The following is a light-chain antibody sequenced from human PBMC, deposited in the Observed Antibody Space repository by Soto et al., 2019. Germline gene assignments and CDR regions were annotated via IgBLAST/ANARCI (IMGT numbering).Light chain of an antibody. V-gene: IGLV2-14*01. CDR2: EVS. CDR1: SSDIGRFNY. CDR3: SSYTSRSTLDYV. Sequence: QAVLTQPPSASGSPGQSVTISCTGTSSDIGRFNYVSWYQQHPGKAPKLLLYEVSNRPSGVSNRFSGSKSGNTASLTISGLQAEDEADYYCSSYTSRSTLDYVFGSGTKLTVL. J-gene: IGLJ1*01.